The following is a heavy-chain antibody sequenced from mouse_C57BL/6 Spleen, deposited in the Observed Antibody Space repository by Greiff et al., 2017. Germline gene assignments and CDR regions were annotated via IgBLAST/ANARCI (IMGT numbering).Heavy chain of an antibody. D-gene: IGHD2-3*01. CDR1: GYAFSSSW. CDR3: ARSMVTTRYYYAMDY. CDR2: IYPGDGDT. Sequence: QVQLQQSGPELVKPGASVKISCKASGYAFSSSWMNWVKQRPGKGLEWIGRIYPGDGDTNYNGKFKGKATLTADKSSSTAYMQLSSLTSEASAVYFCARSMVTTRYYYAMDYWGQGTSVTVSS. J-gene: IGHJ4*01. V-gene: IGHV1-82*01.